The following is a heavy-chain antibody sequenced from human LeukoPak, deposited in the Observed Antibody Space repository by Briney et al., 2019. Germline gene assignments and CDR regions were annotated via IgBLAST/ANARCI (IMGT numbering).Heavy chain of an antibody. CDR3: ARDPYCSGISCYSWYFDF. D-gene: IGHD2-15*01. J-gene: IGHJ4*02. CDR1: GFTFSSYA. V-gene: IGHV3-30-3*01. CDR2: ISYDGSNK. Sequence: GGSLRLSCAASGFTFSSYAIHWVRQAPGKGLEWVAVISYDGSNKYYADSVKGRFTISRDNSKNTLYLQMNGLRTDDTAVYYCARDPYCSGISCYSWYFDFWGQGTLVTVSS.